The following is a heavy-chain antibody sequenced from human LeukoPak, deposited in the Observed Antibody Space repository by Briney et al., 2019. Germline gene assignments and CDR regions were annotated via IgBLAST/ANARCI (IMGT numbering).Heavy chain of an antibody. D-gene: IGHD5-18*01. CDR3: ARGARGYRYGSRFEY. CDR1: GLTLSYFY. J-gene: IGHJ4*02. CDR2: ISSSGSHV. Sequence: GESLTLSCAASGLTLSYFYLRWLRQASGTGLEWVSHISSSGSHVYYADSVKGRFAISRDNAKNSLYLEMNSLIAEDTAVYYCARGARGYRYGSRFEYWGQGTLVTVSS. V-gene: IGHV3-11*04.